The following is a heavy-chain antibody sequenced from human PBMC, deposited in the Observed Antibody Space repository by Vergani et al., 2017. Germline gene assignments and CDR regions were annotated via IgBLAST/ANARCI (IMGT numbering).Heavy chain of an antibody. CDR1: GGSFSGYY. Sequence: QVQLQQWGAGLLKPSETLSLTCAVYGGSFSGYYWSWIRQPPGKGLEWIGEINHSGNTNYNPSLKSRVTISVDTSKNQFSLKLSSVTAADTAVYYCARAPSSSPFLAGSDYWGQGTLVTVSS. CDR3: ARAPSSSPFLAGSDY. CDR2: INHSGNT. V-gene: IGHV4-34*01. J-gene: IGHJ4*02. D-gene: IGHD6-19*01.